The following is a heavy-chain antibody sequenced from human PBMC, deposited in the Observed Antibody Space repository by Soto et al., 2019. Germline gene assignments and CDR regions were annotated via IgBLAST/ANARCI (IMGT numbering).Heavy chain of an antibody. V-gene: IGHV5-10-1*01. J-gene: IGHJ6*02. CDR1: GYSFTSYW. Sequence: GESLKISCKGSGYSFTSYWISWVRQMPGKGLEWMGRIDPSDSYTNYSPSFQGHVTISADKSISTAYLQWSSLKASDTAMYYCATLGYCSSTSCYMGNYYYYGMDVWGQGTTVTVSS. CDR2: IDPSDSYT. D-gene: IGHD2-2*02. CDR3: ATLGYCSSTSCYMGNYYYYGMDV.